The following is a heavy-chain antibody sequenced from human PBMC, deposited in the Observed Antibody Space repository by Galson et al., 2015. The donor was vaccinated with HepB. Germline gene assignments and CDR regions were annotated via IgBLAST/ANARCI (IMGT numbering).Heavy chain of an antibody. CDR3: ARAREYYYDSSGYYFDY. Sequence: SVKVSCKASGGTFSSYAISWVRQAPGQGLEWMGGIIPIFGTANYAQKFQGRVTITADESTSTAYMELSSLRSEDTAVYYCARAREYYYDSSGYYFDYWGQGTLVTVSS. V-gene: IGHV1-69*13. CDR1: GGTFSSYA. D-gene: IGHD3-22*01. J-gene: IGHJ4*02. CDR2: IIPIFGTA.